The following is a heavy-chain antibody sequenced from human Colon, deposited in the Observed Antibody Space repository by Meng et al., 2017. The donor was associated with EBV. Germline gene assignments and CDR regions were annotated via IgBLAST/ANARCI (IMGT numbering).Heavy chain of an antibody. D-gene: IGHD3-16*01. CDR1: DDSTIISNW. J-gene: IGHJ4*02. Sequence: HESCPNLVKPSGALSLICSVSDDSTIISNWWMWVRQPPGKGLEWIGEILHAGVTNYNPSLKSRVSMSVDRSRIQASLNLNSVTAADTAIYYCARGEHYTWDVWGQGILVTVSS. V-gene: IGHV4-4*02. CDR3: ARGEHYTWDV. CDR2: ILHAGVT.